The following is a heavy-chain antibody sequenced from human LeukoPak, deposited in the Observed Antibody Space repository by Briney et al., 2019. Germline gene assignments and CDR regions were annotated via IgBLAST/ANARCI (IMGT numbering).Heavy chain of an antibody. Sequence: EASVKVSCKASGYTFTNYAMYWVRQSPGQRLEWMGWINAGNGNTKYSQKFQGRVTTTGDTSASTAYMELSSLRSEDTAVYYCARENPLRVYCFDYWGQGTLVTVSS. CDR2: INAGNGNT. D-gene: IGHD1-14*01. CDR1: GYTFTNYA. V-gene: IGHV1-3*01. CDR3: ARENPLRVYCFDY. J-gene: IGHJ4*02.